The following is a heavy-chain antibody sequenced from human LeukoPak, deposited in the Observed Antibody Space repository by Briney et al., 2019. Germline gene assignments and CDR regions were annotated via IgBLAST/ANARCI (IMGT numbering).Heavy chain of an antibody. CDR2: TYSGGST. Sequence: GGSLRLSCAASGFTVNTHYMSWVRQAPGKGLELVSITYSGGSTYSADSVKGRFTISRDSSKNTLWLQMNSLRAEDTAVYYCAKADSARVVVLQTTIDYWGQGTLVTVSS. CDR1: GFTVNTHY. J-gene: IGHJ4*02. CDR3: AKADSARVVVLQTTIDY. V-gene: IGHV3-53*01. D-gene: IGHD3-22*01.